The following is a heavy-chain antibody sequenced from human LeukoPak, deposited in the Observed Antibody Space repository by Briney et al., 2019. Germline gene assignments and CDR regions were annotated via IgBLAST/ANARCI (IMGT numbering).Heavy chain of an antibody. CDR3: VSQERSGWSSFDH. CDR1: GDTFSSYA. Sequence: SVKVSCQASGDTFSSYAISSGRQAPGQGLEWMGRIIPILGIANYAQKFQGRVTITADKSTSTAYMEPSSLRSEDTAVYYCVSQERSGWSSFDHWGQGTLVTVSS. V-gene: IGHV1-69*04. D-gene: IGHD3-3*01. CDR2: IIPILGIA. J-gene: IGHJ4*02.